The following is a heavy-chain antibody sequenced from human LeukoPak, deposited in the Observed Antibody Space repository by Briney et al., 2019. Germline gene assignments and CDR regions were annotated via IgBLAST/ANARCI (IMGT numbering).Heavy chain of an antibody. Sequence: GESLKISCKASGYSFSIYWIAWVRQMPGKGLEWMGIIYPRDSDTKYSPSLQGQVTISVDKSTTTAYLQWNSLKASDTAMYYCARQDGSAFDYFDYWGQGTLVTVSS. CDR2: IYPRDSDT. V-gene: IGHV5-51*01. CDR1: GYSFSIYW. CDR3: ARQDGSAFDYFDY. D-gene: IGHD3-16*01. J-gene: IGHJ4*02.